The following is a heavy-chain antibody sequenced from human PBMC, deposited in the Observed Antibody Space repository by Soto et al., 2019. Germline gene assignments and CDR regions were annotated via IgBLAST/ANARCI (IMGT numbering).Heavy chain of an antibody. D-gene: IGHD6-19*01. CDR2: IYHSGST. CDR1: GGSISSRNW. CDR3: ARDGQAVAGTPDV. V-gene: IGHV4-4*02. Sequence: QVQLQESGPGLVKPSGTLSLTCAVSGGSISSRNWWSWVRQTPGKGLEWIGEIYHSGSTNYNPSLTCPVTVSVDKSKNQFSLNLSSVTAADTAVYYCARDGQAVAGTPDVWGQGTTVTVSS. J-gene: IGHJ6*02.